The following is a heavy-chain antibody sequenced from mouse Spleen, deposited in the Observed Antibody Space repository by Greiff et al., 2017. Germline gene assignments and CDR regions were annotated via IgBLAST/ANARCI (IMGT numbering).Heavy chain of an antibody. CDR2: IYPGDGDT. CDR1: GYAFSSSW. CDR3: AGLGDVAWFAY. V-gene: IGHV1-82*01. D-gene: IGHD3-3*01. J-gene: IGHJ3*01. Sequence: QVQLKQSGPELVKPGASVKISCKASGYAFSSSWMNWVKQRPGKGLEWIGRIYPGDGDTNYNGKFKGKATLTADKSSSTAYMQLSSLTSEDSAVYFCAGLGDVAWFAYWGQGTLVTVSA.